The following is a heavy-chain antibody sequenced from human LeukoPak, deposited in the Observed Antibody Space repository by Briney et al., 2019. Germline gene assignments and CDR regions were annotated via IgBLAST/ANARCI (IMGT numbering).Heavy chain of an antibody. J-gene: IGHJ6*03. V-gene: IGHV4-59*01. CDR3: ARDREYCSSTSCSPSYYYYYYMDV. D-gene: IGHD2-2*01. Sequence: SETLSLTCTVSGGSISSYYWSWIRQPPGKGLEWIGYIYYSGSTNYNPSLKSRVTISVDTSKNQFSLKLSSVTAADTAVYYCARDREYCSSTSCSPSYYYYYYMDVWGKGTTVTVSS. CDR2: IYYSGST. CDR1: GGSISSYY.